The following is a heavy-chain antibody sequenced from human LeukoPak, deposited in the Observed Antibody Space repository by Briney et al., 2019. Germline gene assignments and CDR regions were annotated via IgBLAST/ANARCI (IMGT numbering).Heavy chain of an antibody. Sequence: ASVKVSCKASGGTFSSYAISWVRQAPGQGPEWMGGIIPIFGTANYAQKFQGRVTITADESTSTAYMELSSLRSEDTAVYYCASAPGTSPILSYGMDVWGKGTTVTVSS. CDR3: ASAPGTSPILSYGMDV. D-gene: IGHD2-2*01. CDR1: GGTFSSYA. CDR2: IIPIFGTA. J-gene: IGHJ6*04. V-gene: IGHV1-69*13.